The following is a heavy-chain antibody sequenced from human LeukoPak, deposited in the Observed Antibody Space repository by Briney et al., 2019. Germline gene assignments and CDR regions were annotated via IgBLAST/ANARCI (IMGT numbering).Heavy chain of an antibody. CDR2: IRSSSSNM. V-gene: IGHV3-21*01. Sequence: GGSLRLSCAAPGFTFNTYDMNWVRQAPGKGLEWVSTIRSSSSNMYYADSVKGRFTISRDNAKNSLYLQMNSLRAEDTAVYYCARGSTVTTSPLFDYWGQGTLVTVSS. D-gene: IGHD4-11*01. CDR3: ARGSTVTTSPLFDY. J-gene: IGHJ4*02. CDR1: GFTFNTYD.